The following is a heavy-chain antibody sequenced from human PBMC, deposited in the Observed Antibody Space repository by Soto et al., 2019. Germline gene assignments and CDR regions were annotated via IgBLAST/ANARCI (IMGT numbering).Heavy chain of an antibody. J-gene: IGHJ5*02. D-gene: IGHD2-2*01. CDR1: GYTVTSYA. Sequence: ASVKVSCKASGYTVTSYAMHWVGQAPGQRLEWMGWINAGNGNTKYSQKFQGRVTITRDTSASTAYMELSSLRSEDTAVYYCARGVDLRYCSSTSCYPAAWFDPWGQGTLVTVSS. V-gene: IGHV1-3*01. CDR2: INAGNGNT. CDR3: ARGVDLRYCSSTSCYPAAWFDP.